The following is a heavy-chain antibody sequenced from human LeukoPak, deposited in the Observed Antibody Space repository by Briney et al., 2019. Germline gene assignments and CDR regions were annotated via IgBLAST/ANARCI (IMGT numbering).Heavy chain of an antibody. D-gene: IGHD5-18*01. CDR3: ARGGYSYDNWFDP. Sequence: PSETLSLTCTVSGYSISNNFYWSWIRQPPGKGLERIGYIYYSGSTNYNPSLKSRVTISVDTSKNQFSLKLSSVTAADTAVYYCARGGYSYDNWFDPWGQGTLVTVSS. CDR1: GYSISNNFY. CDR2: IYYSGST. V-gene: IGHV4-59*01. J-gene: IGHJ5*02.